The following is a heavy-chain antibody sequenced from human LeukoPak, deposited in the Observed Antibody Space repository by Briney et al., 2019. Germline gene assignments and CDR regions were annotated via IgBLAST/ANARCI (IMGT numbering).Heavy chain of an antibody. J-gene: IGHJ5*02. CDR1: GYTFTSYD. CDR3: ARDHSGNWFHP. V-gene: IGHV1-18*01. D-gene: IGHD1-26*01. Sequence: ASVKVSCKASGYTFTSYDISWVRQAPGQGLEWMGWISTHNGNTNYAQKLQGRVTMTRDTITTTAYTELRSRRSDDTAVYYRARDHSGNWFHPWRQGTLVTVSS. CDR2: ISTHNGNT.